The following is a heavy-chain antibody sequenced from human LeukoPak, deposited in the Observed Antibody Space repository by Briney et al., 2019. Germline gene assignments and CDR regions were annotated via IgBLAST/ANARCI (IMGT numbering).Heavy chain of an antibody. V-gene: IGHV4-61*02. CDR2: IYTSGST. D-gene: IGHD7-27*01. Sequence: KSSETLSLTCTVSGGSISSGSYYWSWIRQPAGKGLEWIGRIYTSGSTNYNPPLKSRVTISVDTSKNQFSLKLSSVTAADTAVYYCARDLGYDAFDIWGQGTMVTVSS. CDR3: ARDLGYDAFDI. J-gene: IGHJ3*02. CDR1: GGSISSGSYY.